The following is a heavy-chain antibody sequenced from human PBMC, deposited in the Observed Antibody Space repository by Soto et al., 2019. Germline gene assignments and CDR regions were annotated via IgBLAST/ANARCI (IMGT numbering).Heavy chain of an antibody. V-gene: IGHV2-5*01. CDR2: IYWNDDK. CDR3: AHSTTAMVRTHSWFDP. Sequence: SGPTLVNPTPTLTLTCTFSGFSLSTSGVGVGWIRQPPGKALEWLALIYWNDDKRYSPSLKSRLTITKDTSKNQVVLTMTNMEPVDTATYYCAHSTTAMVRTHSWFDPWGQGTLVTVSS. D-gene: IGHD5-18*01. J-gene: IGHJ5*02. CDR1: GFSLSTSGVG.